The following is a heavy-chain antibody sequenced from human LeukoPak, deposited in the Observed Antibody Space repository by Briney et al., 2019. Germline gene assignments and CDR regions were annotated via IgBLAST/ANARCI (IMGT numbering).Heavy chain of an antibody. V-gene: IGHV4-59*08. CDR3: ARDRRRVYYDSSGYYGWFDP. D-gene: IGHD3-22*01. Sequence: SETLSLTCTVSGGSISTYFWNYIRQSPGKGLQWIGYVSYSGGTNYNPSLKSRVTISVDTSKNQFSLKLSSVTAADTAVYYCARDRRRVYYDSSGYYGWFDPWGQGTLVTVSS. CDR1: GGSISTYF. CDR2: VSYSGGT. J-gene: IGHJ5*02.